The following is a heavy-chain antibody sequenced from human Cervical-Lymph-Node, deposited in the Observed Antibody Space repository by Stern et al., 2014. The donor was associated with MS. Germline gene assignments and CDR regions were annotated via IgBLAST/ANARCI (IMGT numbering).Heavy chain of an antibody. J-gene: IGHJ5*02. CDR2: SCPGDSDT. CDR3: ATHPVGP. CDR1: GYTFTSYW. Sequence: EVQLVQSGPEVKRPGESLKISCQASGYTFTSYWIGRVRQMPGKGLEWIAISCPGDSDTRCNPSFQGQVTISADKSINTAYLQWSSLKASDTAMYYCATHPVGPWGQGTLVTVSS. V-gene: IGHV5-51*01.